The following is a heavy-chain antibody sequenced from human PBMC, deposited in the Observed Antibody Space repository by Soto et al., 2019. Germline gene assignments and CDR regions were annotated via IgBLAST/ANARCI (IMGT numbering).Heavy chain of an antibody. CDR1: GGSISSGGYF. J-gene: IGHJ6*02. Sequence: SETLSLTCTVSGGSISSGGYFWSWVRQHPGKGLEWIGNIYYSGRTYYNPSLKSRVTISVDTSKNQFSLKLSSVTAADTAVYYCARDGRDTAMVEPYGMDVWGQGTTVTVSS. CDR2: IYYSGRT. CDR3: ARDGRDTAMVEPYGMDV. V-gene: IGHV4-31*03. D-gene: IGHD5-18*01.